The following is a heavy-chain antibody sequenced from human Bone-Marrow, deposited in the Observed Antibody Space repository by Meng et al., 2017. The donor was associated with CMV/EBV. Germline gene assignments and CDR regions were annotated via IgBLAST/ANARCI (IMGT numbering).Heavy chain of an antibody. J-gene: IGHJ6*01. V-gene: IGHV5-51*01. D-gene: IGHD2-2*01. CDR3: ARHSRRYCSTNSCHLGGMGV. CDR2: IYPGDSDT. CDR1: GYTFSDYW. Sequence: GESLKISCKGSGYTFSDYWIAWVRQMPGKGLEWMGMIYPGDSDTKYSPSFEGQVTISVDESFNSAYLQWGSLKASDSAMYYCARHSRRYCSTNSCHLGGMGVWGQGPAVTVYS.